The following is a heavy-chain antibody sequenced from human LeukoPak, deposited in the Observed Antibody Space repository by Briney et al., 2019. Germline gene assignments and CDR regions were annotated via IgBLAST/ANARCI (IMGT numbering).Heavy chain of an antibody. Sequence: GGSLRLSCAASGFTFSSYSMNWVRQAPGKGLEWVSSISSSSSYIYYADSVKGRFTISRDNAKNSLYLQMNSLRAEDTAVYYRARGGYSYGYYFDYWGQGTLVTVSS. CDR2: ISSSSSYI. V-gene: IGHV3-21*01. D-gene: IGHD5-18*01. J-gene: IGHJ4*02. CDR1: GFTFSSYS. CDR3: ARGGYSYGYYFDY.